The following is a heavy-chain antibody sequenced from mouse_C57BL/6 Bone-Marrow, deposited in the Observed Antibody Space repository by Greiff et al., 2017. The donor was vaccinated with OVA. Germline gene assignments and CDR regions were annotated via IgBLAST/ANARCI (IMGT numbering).Heavy chain of an antibody. Sequence: EVKLMESGGGLVKPGGSLKLSCAASGFTFSSYAMSWVRQTPEKRLEWVANISDGGSYTYYPDNVKGRFTISRDNAKNNLYLQMSHLKSEDTAMYYCARDVSITTVPCGGYFDVWGTGTTVTVSS. V-gene: IGHV5-4*01. CDR1: GFTFSSYA. D-gene: IGHD1-1*01. CDR3: ARDVSITTVPCGGYFDV. CDR2: ISDGGSYT. J-gene: IGHJ1*03.